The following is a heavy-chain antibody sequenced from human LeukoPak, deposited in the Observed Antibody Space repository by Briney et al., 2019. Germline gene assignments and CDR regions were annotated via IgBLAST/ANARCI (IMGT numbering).Heavy chain of an antibody. Sequence: GESLKISCKGSGYSFTSYWIGWVRQMPGKGLEWMGIIYPGDSDTRYSPSFQGQVTISADKSISTAYLQWSSLKASDTAMYYCARRYSSSTSCYILGDWFDPWGQGTLVTVSS. D-gene: IGHD2-2*02. CDR3: ARRYSSSTSCYILGDWFDP. J-gene: IGHJ5*02. CDR2: IYPGDSDT. V-gene: IGHV5-51*01. CDR1: GYSFTSYW.